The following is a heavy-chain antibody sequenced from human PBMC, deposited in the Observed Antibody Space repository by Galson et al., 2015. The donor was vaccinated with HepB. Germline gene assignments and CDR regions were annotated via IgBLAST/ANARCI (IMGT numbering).Heavy chain of an antibody. J-gene: IGHJ6*02. CDR1: GFTFSSYA. Sequence: SLRLSCAAAGFTFSSYALHRVRQAPGKGLEWVAVISYDGSNKYYADSVKGRFTISRDNSKNTLYLQMNSLRAEDTAVYYCARDQPYYYYGMDVWGQGTTVTVSS. CDR2: ISYDGSNK. V-gene: IGHV3-30*04. CDR3: ARDQPYYYYGMDV.